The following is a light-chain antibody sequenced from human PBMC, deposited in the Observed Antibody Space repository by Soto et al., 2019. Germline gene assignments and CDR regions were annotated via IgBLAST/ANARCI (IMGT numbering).Light chain of an antibody. CDR1: SSDVGGYNY. V-gene: IGLV2-14*01. CDR2: EVN. CDR3: SSYASSGAVV. Sequence: QSALTQPPSASGSPGQSVTISCTGTSSDVGGYNYVSWYQQHPGKAPKLMIYEVNNRPSGVSHRFSGSKSGNTASLTFSGLQPEDEADYYCSSYASSGAVVFGGGTKLTVL. J-gene: IGLJ3*02.